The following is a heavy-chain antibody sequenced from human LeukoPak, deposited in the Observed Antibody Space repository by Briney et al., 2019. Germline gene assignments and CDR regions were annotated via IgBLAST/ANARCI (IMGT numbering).Heavy chain of an antibody. CDR2: IYYSGST. Sequence: SETLSLTCTVSGASVTDYYWSWIRQSPGKGLEWIGYIYYSGSTNYNPSLKSRVTISVDTSKNQFSLKLSSVTAADTAVYYCARGVGTVPFDIWGQGTMVTVSS. J-gene: IGHJ3*02. CDR3: ARGVGTVPFDI. D-gene: IGHD7-27*01. CDR1: GASVTDYY. V-gene: IGHV4-59*02.